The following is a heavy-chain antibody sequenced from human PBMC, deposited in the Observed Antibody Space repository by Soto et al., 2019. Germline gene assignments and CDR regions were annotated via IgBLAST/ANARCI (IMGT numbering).Heavy chain of an antibody. D-gene: IGHD1-1*01. CDR3: ARDSEEELPPYMIDY. J-gene: IGHJ4*02. Sequence: ESGGGVVQPGRSLRLSCAPSGFAFRSYGMHWVRQAPGKGLEWVAVISYDGSNQYYADSVKGRFTISRDNSRSTLYLQMSSLRAEDTAMYYCARDSEEELPPYMIDYWGQGTQVTVSS. V-gene: IGHV3-30*03. CDR2: ISYDGSNQ. CDR1: GFAFRSYG.